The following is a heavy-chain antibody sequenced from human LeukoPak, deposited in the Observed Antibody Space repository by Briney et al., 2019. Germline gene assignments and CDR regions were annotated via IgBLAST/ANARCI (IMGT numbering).Heavy chain of an antibody. Sequence: SETLSLTCTVSGGSISSYYWSWIRQPAGKGLEWIGRIYTSGSANYNPSLKSRVTMSVDTSKNQFSLKLSSVTAADTAVYYCARVVAGYSYGQYYFDYWGQGTLVTVSS. J-gene: IGHJ4*02. CDR1: GGSISSYY. V-gene: IGHV4-4*07. CDR3: ARVVAGYSYGQYYFDY. D-gene: IGHD5-18*01. CDR2: IYTSGSA.